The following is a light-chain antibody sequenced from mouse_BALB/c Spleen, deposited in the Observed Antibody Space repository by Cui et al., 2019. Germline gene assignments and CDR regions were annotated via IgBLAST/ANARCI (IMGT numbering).Light chain of an antibody. CDR3: LQYDEFPYT. J-gene: IGKJ2*01. CDR2: RAN. Sequence: DIKRTQAPPSMYASPGEGVTITCKAGQDINSYVSWFQQQPGKSPKTLIYRANRLVDGVTSRFSGSGSGQDYSLTIISLEYEDMGIYYCLQYDEFPYTFGGGTKLEIK. V-gene: IGKV14-111*01. CDR1: QDINSY.